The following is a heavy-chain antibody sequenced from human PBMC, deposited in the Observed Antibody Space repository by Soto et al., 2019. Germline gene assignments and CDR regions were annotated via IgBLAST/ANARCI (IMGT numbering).Heavy chain of an antibody. Sequence: EVQLVESGGGLVQPGGSLRLSCAASGFTFSSYWMHWVRQAPGKWLVWVSRINSDGSSTSYADSVKGRFTISRDNAKNTLYLQMNSLRAEDTAVYYCASQPDPDYDILTGLTYWGQGTLVTVSS. D-gene: IGHD3-9*01. V-gene: IGHV3-74*01. J-gene: IGHJ4*02. CDR2: INSDGSST. CDR1: GFTFSSYW. CDR3: ASQPDPDYDILTGLTY.